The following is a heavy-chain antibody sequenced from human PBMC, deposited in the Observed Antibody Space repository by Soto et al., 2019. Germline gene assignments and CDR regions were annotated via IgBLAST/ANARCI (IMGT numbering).Heavy chain of an antibody. CDR2: ISGSGGST. CDR3: ASDILTGRYYYYGMDV. V-gene: IGHV3-23*01. J-gene: IGHJ6*02. Sequence: GGSLRLSCAASGFTFSSYAMSWVRQAPGKGLEWVSAISGSGGSTYYADSVKGRFTISRDNSKNTLYLQMNSLRAEDMAVYYCASDILTGRYYYYGMDVWGQGTTVTVSS. CDR1: GFTFSSYA. D-gene: IGHD3-9*01.